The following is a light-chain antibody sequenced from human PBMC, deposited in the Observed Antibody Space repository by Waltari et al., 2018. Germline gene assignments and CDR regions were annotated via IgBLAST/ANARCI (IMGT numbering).Light chain of an antibody. Sequence: EIVMTQSPATLSVSLGERVTLSCRASQSVSYNLAWYQQKPGQAPRLLIYGTSTRATGIPARFSGSGSGTEFTLTISSLQSEDLAVYYCQQYENWPPLTFGGGTKVEIK. CDR2: GTS. CDR1: QSVSYN. CDR3: QQYENWPPLT. V-gene: IGKV3-15*01. J-gene: IGKJ4*01.